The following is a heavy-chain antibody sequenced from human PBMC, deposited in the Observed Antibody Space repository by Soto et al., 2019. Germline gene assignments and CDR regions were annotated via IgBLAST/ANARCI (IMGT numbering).Heavy chain of an antibody. CDR1: GCSLRDYL. J-gene: IGHJ4*02. Sequence: SETLSLTCSFSGCSLRDYLLTWIRQSPKTGLEWIGHVDSGRPDYNPSLASRVAISVDTSRNKVSLELTSVTAADTGTYFCVRHTKFGDNCKQFSYWGQGALV. CDR3: VRHTKFGDNCKQFSY. V-gene: IGHV4-59*08. CDR2: VDSGRP. D-gene: IGHD2-15*01.